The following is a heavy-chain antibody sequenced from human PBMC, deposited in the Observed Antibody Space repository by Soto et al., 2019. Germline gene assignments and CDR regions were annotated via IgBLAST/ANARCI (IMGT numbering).Heavy chain of an antibody. CDR2: INAGNGNT. V-gene: IGHV1-3*01. D-gene: IGHD6-13*01. CDR1: RYTFTSYA. CDR3: ARAVAAAGKGTIYYFDY. J-gene: IGHJ4*02. Sequence: ASVKVACKASRYTFTSYAMHWVRQAPGQRLEWMGWINAGNGNTKYSQKFQGRVTITRDTSASTAYMELSSLRSEDTAVYYCARAVAAAGKGTIYYFDYWGQGTLVTVSS.